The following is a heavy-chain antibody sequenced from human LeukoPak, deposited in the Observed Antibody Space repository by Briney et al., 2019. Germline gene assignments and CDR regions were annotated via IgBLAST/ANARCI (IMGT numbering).Heavy chain of an antibody. CDR2: IYYSGST. CDR3: ARDPGQQLPRGWFDP. V-gene: IGHV4-59*01. Sequence: PSETLSLTCTVSGGSISSYYWSWIRQPPGKGLEWIGYIYYSGSTNNNPSLKSRVTISVDKSKNQISLKLSSVTAADTAVYYCARDPGQQLPRGWFDPWGQGTLVTVSS. CDR1: GGSISSYY. D-gene: IGHD6-13*01. J-gene: IGHJ5*02.